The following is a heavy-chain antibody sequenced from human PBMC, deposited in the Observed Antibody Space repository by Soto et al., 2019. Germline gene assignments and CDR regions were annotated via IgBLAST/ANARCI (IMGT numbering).Heavy chain of an antibody. Sequence: EVQLVESGGGLDQPGWSLRLSCAASGFTFSSYWMSWVRQAPGKGLEWVANIKHDGSEKYYVDSVKGRFTISTDNAKNSLFLQMNSQRAEDKALYYCASDFSYSAWFDPWGQGTLVTVSS. J-gene: IGHJ5*02. D-gene: IGHD2-21*01. CDR2: IKHDGSEK. CDR3: ASDFSYSAWFDP. V-gene: IGHV3-7*01. CDR1: GFTFSSYW.